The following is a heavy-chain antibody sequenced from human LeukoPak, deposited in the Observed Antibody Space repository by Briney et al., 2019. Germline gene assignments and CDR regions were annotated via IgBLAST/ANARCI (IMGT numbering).Heavy chain of an antibody. D-gene: IGHD6-19*01. CDR3: ARVIYIAVAGGYYYYMDV. CDR2: IYYSGST. Sequence: SETLSLTCTVSGGSISSSSYYWGWIRQPPGKGLEWIGSIYYSGSTYYNPSLKSRVTISVDTSKNQFSLKLSSVTAADTAVYYCARVIYIAVAGGYYYYMDVWGEGTTVTVSS. J-gene: IGHJ6*03. CDR1: GGSISSSSYY. V-gene: IGHV4-39*07.